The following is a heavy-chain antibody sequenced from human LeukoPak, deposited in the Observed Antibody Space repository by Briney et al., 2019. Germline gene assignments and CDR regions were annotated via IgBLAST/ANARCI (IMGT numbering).Heavy chain of an antibody. CDR3: ARPPPGGPRTVDAFDI. CDR2: IYPGDSDT. D-gene: IGHD3-16*01. V-gene: IGHV5-51*01. CDR1: GYIFTNYW. Sequence: GESLKISCKGSGYIFTNYWIGWVRQMPGKGLDWMGIIYPGDSDTRYSPSFQGQVIISADKSISTAYLQWSSLKASDTAMYYCARPPPGGPRTVDAFDIWGQGTMVPVSS. J-gene: IGHJ3*02.